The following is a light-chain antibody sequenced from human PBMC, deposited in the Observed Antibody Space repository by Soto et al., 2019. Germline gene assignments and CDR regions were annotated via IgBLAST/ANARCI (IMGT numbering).Light chain of an antibody. CDR2: EGS. CDR1: SSDVGSYNL. Sequence: QSVLTQPASVSGSPGQSITISCTGTSSDVGSYNLVSWYQQHPGKAPKLMIYEGSKRPSGVSSRFSGSKSGNTASLTISGLQAEDEADYYCCSYAGSSTDVVFGGGTKLTVL. CDR3: CSYAGSSTDVV. V-gene: IGLV2-23*01. J-gene: IGLJ2*01.